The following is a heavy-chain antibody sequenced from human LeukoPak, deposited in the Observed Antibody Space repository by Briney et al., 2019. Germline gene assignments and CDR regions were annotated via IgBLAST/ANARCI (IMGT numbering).Heavy chain of an antibody. D-gene: IGHD2-2*01. CDR1: GFTFSIYS. V-gene: IGHV3-21*01. CDR3: ARLDREDCSTRPVPYYNYYMPV. CDR2: ISSTSSYI. J-gene: IGHJ6*03. Sequence: GGSLRLSCAASGFTFSIYSITWVRRSPGKGLQWVSSISSTSSYIFYADSVKGRFTISRDNAENSVYLQMNSLRAEDTGAYYCARLDREDCSTRPVPYYNYYMPVWGKGTSVLVSS.